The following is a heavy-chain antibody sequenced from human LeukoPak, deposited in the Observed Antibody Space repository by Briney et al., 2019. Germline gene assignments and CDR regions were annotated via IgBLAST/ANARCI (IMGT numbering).Heavy chain of an antibody. J-gene: IGHJ4*02. Sequence: GGSLRLSCAASGFTFSSYWMSWVRQAPGKGLEWVVNIKQDGSEKYYVDSVKGRFTISRDNAKNSLYLQMNSLRPEDTAVYYCARARPSMWIDYWGQGTLVTVSS. D-gene: IGHD5-12*01. V-gene: IGHV3-7*01. CDR2: IKQDGSEK. CDR1: GFTFSSYW. CDR3: ARARPSMWIDY.